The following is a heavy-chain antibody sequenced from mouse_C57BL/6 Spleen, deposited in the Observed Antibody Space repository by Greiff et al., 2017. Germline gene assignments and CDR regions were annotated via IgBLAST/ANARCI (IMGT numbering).Heavy chain of an antibody. D-gene: IGHD1-1*01. J-gene: IGHJ2*01. Sequence: EVQLVESGGDLVKPGGSLKLSCAASGFTFSSYGMSWVSQTPDKRLEWVATIRRGGSYTYYPDSVQGRFTISRDNAKNTLDRQMSRLKAEDTAMYYCARGLPRCFDYWGQGTTLTVS. V-gene: IGHV5-6*02. CDR3: ARGLPRCFDY. CDR2: IRRGGSYT. CDR1: GFTFSSYG.